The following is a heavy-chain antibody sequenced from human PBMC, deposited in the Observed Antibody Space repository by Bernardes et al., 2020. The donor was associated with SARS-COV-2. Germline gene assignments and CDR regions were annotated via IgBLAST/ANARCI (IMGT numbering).Heavy chain of an antibody. D-gene: IGHD3-10*01. J-gene: IGHJ6*02. Sequence: SETLSLTCAVSGGSISSGGYSWSWIRQPPWKGLEWIGYIYHSGSTYYNPSLKSPVTISVDRSKNQFSLKLSSVTAADTAVYYCSSESINYGSGSYYAPWHYDYDMDVWGQGTTVTVSS. V-gene: IGHV4-30-2*01. CDR2: IYHSGST. CDR1: GGSISSGGYS. CDR3: SSESINYGSGSYYAPWHYDYDMDV.